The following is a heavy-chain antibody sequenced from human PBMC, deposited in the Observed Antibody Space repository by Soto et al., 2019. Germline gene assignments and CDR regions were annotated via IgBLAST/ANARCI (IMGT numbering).Heavy chain of an antibody. CDR1: GGSISSYY. CDR2: IYYSGST. CDR3: AGGGRSSWHDY. D-gene: IGHD6-13*01. V-gene: IGHV4-59*01. J-gene: IGHJ4*02. Sequence: QVQLQESGPGLVKPSETLSLTCTVSGGSISSYYWSWIRQPPGKGLEWIGYIYYSGSTNYNPSLKSRVNISVDTSKNQFSLKLSSVTAADTAVYYCAGGGRSSWHDYWGQGTLVTVSS.